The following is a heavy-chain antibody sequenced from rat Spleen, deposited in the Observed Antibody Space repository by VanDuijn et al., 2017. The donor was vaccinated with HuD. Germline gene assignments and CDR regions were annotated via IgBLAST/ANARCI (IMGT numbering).Heavy chain of an antibody. CDR2: ISYDGRST. CDR3: ARGEFGDYFDY. Sequence: EVQLVESGGGLVQPGRSLKLSCAASGFTLSDYVMHWIRQAPTKGLEWVATISYDGRSTYYRDSVKGRFTISRDNAKSILYLQMDSLRSEDTATYYCARGEFGDYFDYWGQGVMVTVSS. CDR1: GFTLSDYV. D-gene: IGHD4-3*01. J-gene: IGHJ2*01. V-gene: IGHV5-29*01.